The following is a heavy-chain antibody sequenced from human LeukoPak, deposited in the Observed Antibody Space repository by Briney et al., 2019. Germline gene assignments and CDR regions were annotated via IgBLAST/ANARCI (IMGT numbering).Heavy chain of an antibody. J-gene: IGHJ5*02. D-gene: IGHD1-26*01. CDR2: IYYSGST. CDR3: ARIVGANYNWFDP. V-gene: IGHV4-59*01. CDR1: GGSISSYY. Sequence: TSETLSLTCTVSGGSISSYYWSWIRQPPGKGLEWIGYIYYSGSTNYNPSLKSRVTISVDTSKNQFSLKLSSVTAADTAVYYCARIVGANYNWFDPWGQGTLVTVSS.